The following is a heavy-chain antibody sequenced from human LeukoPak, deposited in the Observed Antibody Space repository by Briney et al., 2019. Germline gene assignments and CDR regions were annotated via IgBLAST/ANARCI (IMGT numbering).Heavy chain of an antibody. D-gene: IGHD3-22*01. CDR3: ARGRRYYDSSGYYYRSYFGY. CDR1: GGSFSGYY. V-gene: IGHV4-34*01. CDR2: INHSGST. J-gene: IGHJ4*02. Sequence: SEALSLTCAVYGGSFSGYYWSWIRQPPGKGLEWIGEINHSGSTNYNPSLKSRVTISVDTSKNQFSLKLSSVTAADTAVYYCARGRRYYDSSGYYYRSYFGYWGQGTLVTVSS.